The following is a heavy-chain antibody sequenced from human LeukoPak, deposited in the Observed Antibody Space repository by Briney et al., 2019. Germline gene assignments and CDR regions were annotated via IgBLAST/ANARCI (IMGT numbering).Heavy chain of an antibody. J-gene: IGHJ6*03. V-gene: IGHV4-4*07. CDR1: GDSISYFY. CDR3: AGGYYYMDV. CDR2: MSSSGNN. Sequence: SSETLSLTCSVSGDSISYFYWSWIRQAAGKGLEWIGRMSSSGNNDYNASLKSRVTMSVDTSKNQLSLKLSSVTAADTAVYYCAGGYYYMDVWGKGTTVTISS.